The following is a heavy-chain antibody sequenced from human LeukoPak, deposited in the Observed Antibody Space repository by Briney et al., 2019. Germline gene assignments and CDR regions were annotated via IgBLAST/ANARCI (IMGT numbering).Heavy chain of an antibody. J-gene: IGHJ5*02. CDR1: GYPISSGYY. CDR2: IYHSGST. D-gene: IGHD3-3*01. Sequence: SETLSLTCTVSGYPISSGYYWGWIRQPPGQGLEWIGSIYHSGSTYYNPSLKSRVTISVDTSKNQFSLKLSSVTAADTAVYYCARKYYDFWSGFNWFDPWGQGTLVTVSS. CDR3: ARKYYDFWSGFNWFDP. V-gene: IGHV4-38-2*02.